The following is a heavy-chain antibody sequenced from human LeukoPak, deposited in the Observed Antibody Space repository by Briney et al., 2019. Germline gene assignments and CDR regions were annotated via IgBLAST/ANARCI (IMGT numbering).Heavy chain of an antibody. J-gene: IGHJ4*02. CDR2: INPDGGAT. D-gene: IGHD5-12*01. CDR1: GYTFSGYY. V-gene: IGHV1-2*02. CDR3: ARGGSGRFDY. Sequence: ASVKVSCKASGYTFSGYYIHWVQQAPGEGLEWMGWINPDGGATIYAQRFPGRVIMTRDTSIGTAYMEVSSLRSDDTAVYYCARGGSGRFDYWGQGTLVTVSS.